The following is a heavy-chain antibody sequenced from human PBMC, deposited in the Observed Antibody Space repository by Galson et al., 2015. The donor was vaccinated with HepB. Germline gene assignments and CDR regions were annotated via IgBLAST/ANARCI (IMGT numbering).Heavy chain of an antibody. CDR1: GGSISSGGYY. CDR3: AHDSSGFHAFNI. D-gene: IGHD3-22*01. J-gene: IGHJ3*02. Sequence: TLSLTCTVSGGSISSGGYYWSWIRQHPGKGLEWIGYIYYSGSTYYNPSLKSRVTISVDTSKNQFSLKLSSVTAADTAVYYCAHDSSGFHAFNIWGQGTMVTVSS. V-gene: IGHV4-31*03. CDR2: IYYSGST.